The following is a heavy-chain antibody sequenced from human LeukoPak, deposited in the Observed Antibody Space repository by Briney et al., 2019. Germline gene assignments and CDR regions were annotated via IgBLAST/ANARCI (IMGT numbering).Heavy chain of an antibody. CDR1: GGSISSYY. CDR3: ARTLHREYCSSTSCFRANDAFDI. V-gene: IGHV4-4*07. J-gene: IGHJ3*02. D-gene: IGHD2-2*01. CDR2: IYTSGST. Sequence: TSXXLSLTCTVSGGSISSYYWSWIRQPAGKGLEWIGRIYTSGSTNYNPSLKRRVTMSVDTSKNQFSLKLSSVTAADTAVYYCARTLHREYCSSTSCFRANDAFDIWGQGTMVTVSS.